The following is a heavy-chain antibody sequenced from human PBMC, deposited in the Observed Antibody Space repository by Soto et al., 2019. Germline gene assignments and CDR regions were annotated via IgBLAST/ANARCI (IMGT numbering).Heavy chain of an antibody. CDR2: ISSSSSYI. CDR1: GFTFSSYS. D-gene: IGHD2-2*01. CDR3: ARDFEYCSSTSCYTGIFDY. Sequence: GGSLRLSCAASGFTFSSYSMNWVRQAPGKGLEWVSSISSSSSYIYYADSVKGRFTISRDNAKNSLYLQMNSLRAEDTAVYYCARDFEYCSSTSCYTGIFDYWGQGTLVTVSS. V-gene: IGHV3-21*01. J-gene: IGHJ4*02.